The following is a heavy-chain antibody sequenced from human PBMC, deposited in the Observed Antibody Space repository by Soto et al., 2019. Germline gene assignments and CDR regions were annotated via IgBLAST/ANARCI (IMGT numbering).Heavy chain of an antibody. V-gene: IGHV5-51*01. CDR1: GYRFTSYW. CDR3: ARKDKSGHTNWFDP. J-gene: IGHJ5*02. CDR2: IFPSDSDT. D-gene: IGHD2-15*01. Sequence: PGESLKISCRTSGYRFTSYWIAWVRQMPGKGLEWMGIIFPSDSDTRYSPSFQGQVTISADRSTSTVFLQWASLKASDTAVYFCARKDKSGHTNWFDPWGQGTLVTVSS.